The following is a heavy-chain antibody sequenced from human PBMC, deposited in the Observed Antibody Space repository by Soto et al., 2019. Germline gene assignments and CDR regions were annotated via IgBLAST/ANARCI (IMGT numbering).Heavy chain of an antibody. J-gene: IGHJ6*03. CDR1: GFTFSNAW. V-gene: IGHV3-15*01. CDR3: TTLPGSLPVHYCYYYYMDV. CDR2: IKSKTDGGTT. Sequence: EVQLVESGGGLVKPGGSLRLSCAASGFTFSNAWMSWVRQAPGKGLEWVGRIKSKTDGGTTDYAAPVKGRFTISRDDSKNTLYLQMNSLKTEDTAVYYCTTLPGSLPVHYCYYYYMDVWGKGTPVTVSS. D-gene: IGHD3-10*01.